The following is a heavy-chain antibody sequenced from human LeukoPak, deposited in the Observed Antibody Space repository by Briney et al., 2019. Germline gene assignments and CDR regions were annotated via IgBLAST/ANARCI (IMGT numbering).Heavy chain of an antibody. V-gene: IGHV3-30*18. CDR2: ISYDGSNK. D-gene: IGHD1-26*01. J-gene: IGHJ4*02. CDR3: AKDTGSGSYYGGHDY. CDR1: GFTFSSYG. Sequence: GGSLRLSCAASGFTFSSYGMHWVRQAPGKGLEWVAVISYDGSNKYYADSVKGRFTISRDNSKNTLYLQMNSLRAEDTALYYCAKDTGSGSYYGGHDYWGQGTLVTVSS.